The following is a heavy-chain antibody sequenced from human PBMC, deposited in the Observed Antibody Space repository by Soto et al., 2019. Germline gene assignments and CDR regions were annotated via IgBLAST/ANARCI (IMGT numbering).Heavy chain of an antibody. D-gene: IGHD3-22*01. V-gene: IGHV1-18*04. Sequence: ASVKVSCKASGYTFTSYGISWVRQAPGQGLEWMGWISAYNGNTNYAQKLQGRVTMTTDTSTSTAYMELRSLRSDDTAVYYCARDRWYYDGSCYYVDYWGQGTLVPASS. CDR1: GYTFTSYG. J-gene: IGHJ4*02. CDR2: ISAYNGNT. CDR3: ARDRWYYDGSCYYVDY.